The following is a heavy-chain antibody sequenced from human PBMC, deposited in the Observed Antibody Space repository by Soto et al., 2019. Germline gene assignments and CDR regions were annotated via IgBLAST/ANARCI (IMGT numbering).Heavy chain of an antibody. J-gene: IGHJ3*01. D-gene: IGHD3-3*01. Sequence: EVQVVESGGGLVQPGGYLRLSCAVSGLTFSDYYFAWVRQSPGKGLEWVGRSKNKANGYTMEYAASVKGRFTISRDDSKNSVFLQMSSLRTEDTAVYYCVIVGRTSWGHGTTVTVPS. CDR3: VIVGRTS. V-gene: IGHV3-72*01. CDR2: SKNKANGYTM. CDR1: GLTFSDYY.